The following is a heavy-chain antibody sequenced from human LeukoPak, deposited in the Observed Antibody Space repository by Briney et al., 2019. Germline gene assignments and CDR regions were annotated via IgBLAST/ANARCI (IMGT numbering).Heavy chain of an antibody. J-gene: IGHJ4*02. Sequence: GASMKVSCKASGYTFTSYGISWVRQAPGQGLEWMGWISAYNGNTNYAQKLQGRVTMTTDTSTSTAYMELRSLRSDDTAVYYCARDRFYYGSGSYLDDYWGQGTLVTVSS. CDR3: ARDRFYYGSGSYLDDY. CDR2: ISAYNGNT. V-gene: IGHV1-18*01. D-gene: IGHD3-10*01. CDR1: GYTFTSYG.